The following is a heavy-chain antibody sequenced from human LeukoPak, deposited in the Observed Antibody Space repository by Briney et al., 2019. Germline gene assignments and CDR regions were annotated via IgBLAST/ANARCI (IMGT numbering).Heavy chain of an antibody. D-gene: IGHD3-10*01. CDR2: ISYSGST. J-gene: IGHJ4*02. CDR1: GGSLSSHY. CDR3: ARSRAGWFGELLYLFDY. V-gene: IGHV4-59*11. Sequence: SETLSLTCTVSGGSLSSHYWSWIRQPPGKGLEWIGYISYSGSTNYNPSLKNRVTISVDTSKNQFSLKLSSVPAADTAVYYCARSRAGWFGELLYLFDYWGQGTLVTVSS.